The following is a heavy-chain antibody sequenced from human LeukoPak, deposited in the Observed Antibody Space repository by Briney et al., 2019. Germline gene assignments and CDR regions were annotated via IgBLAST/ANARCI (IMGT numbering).Heavy chain of an antibody. D-gene: IGHD2-2*01. J-gene: IGHJ4*02. CDR3: AREEGIVVVPVAIDY. V-gene: IGHV3-21*01. CDR2: ISSSSSYI. Sequence: PGGSLRLSCAASGFTFSSYSMNWVRQAPGKGLEWVSSISSSSSYIYYADSVKGRFTISRDNAKNSLYLQMNSLRAEDTAVYYCAREEGIVVVPVAIDYWGQGTLVTVSS. CDR1: GFTFSSYS.